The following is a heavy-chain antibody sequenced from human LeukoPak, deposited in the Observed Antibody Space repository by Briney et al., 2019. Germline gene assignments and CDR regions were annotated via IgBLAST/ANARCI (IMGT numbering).Heavy chain of an antibody. CDR3: ARVQQYDVFDY. V-gene: IGHV3-20*04. J-gene: IGHJ4*02. CDR2: ISWNGGHA. Sequence: GWSLRLSCAASGFRLDVHDIHWVRQIPGKGLEWVCGISWNGGHARYADSVKGRFNISRDDAKKSLYLEMNSLRTEDTALYYCARVQQYDVFDYWGQGTQVIVSS. CDR1: GFRLDVHD. D-gene: IGHD3-16*01.